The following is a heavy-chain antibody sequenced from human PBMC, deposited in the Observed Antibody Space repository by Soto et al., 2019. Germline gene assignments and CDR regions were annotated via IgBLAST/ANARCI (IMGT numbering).Heavy chain of an antibody. CDR2: IYHSGST. J-gene: IGHJ6*01. CDR1: GGSISSGGYS. Sequence: SETLSLTCAVSGGSISSGGYSWSWIRQPPGKGLEWIGYIYHSGSTYYNPSLKSRVTISVDRSKNQFSLKLSSVTAADTAVYYCAREKSYRMDVCGQVTTFTVSS. V-gene: IGHV4-30-2*01. CDR3: AREKSYRMDV. D-gene: IGHD3-16*01.